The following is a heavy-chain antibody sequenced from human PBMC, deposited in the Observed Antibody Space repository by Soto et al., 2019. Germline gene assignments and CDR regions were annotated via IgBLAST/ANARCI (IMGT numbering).Heavy chain of an antibody. CDR3: TSDRYPRFYHGSGSYPYY. J-gene: IGHJ4*02. V-gene: IGHV3-7*03. Sequence: GGSLRLSCAASGFTFSSFWMSWVRQAPGKGLEWVANIKTDGSETHYVDSVKGRFTISRDNPKTSLFLQMNSLRVEGTAVYFCTSDRYPRFYHGSGSYPYYWGQGTPVTVSS. CDR2: IKTDGSET. D-gene: IGHD3-10*01. CDR1: GFTFSSFW.